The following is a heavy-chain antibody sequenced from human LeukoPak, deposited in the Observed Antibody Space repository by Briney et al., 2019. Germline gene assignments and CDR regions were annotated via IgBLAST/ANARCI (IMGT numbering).Heavy chain of an antibody. CDR2: ISYSGST. V-gene: IGHV4-30-4*01. CDR3: ARVQPWGYTYGIAYAFDI. Sequence: PSQTLSLTCTVSGGSISSGDYYWSWIRQPPGKGLEWIGYISYSGSTYYNPSLKSRVTISVETSKNQFYLKLSSVTAADTAVYYCARVQPWGYTYGIAYAFDIWGQGTMVTVSS. D-gene: IGHD5-18*01. J-gene: IGHJ3*02. CDR1: GGSISSGDYY.